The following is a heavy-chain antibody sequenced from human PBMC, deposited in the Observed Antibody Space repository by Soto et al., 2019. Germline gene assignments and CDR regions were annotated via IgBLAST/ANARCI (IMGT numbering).Heavy chain of an antibody. CDR1: GNTFTNFG. D-gene: IGHD2-2*01. J-gene: IGHJ5*02. CDR2: ISAYTDDP. V-gene: IGHV1-18*01. CDR3: ARVIPGAEAWFDP. Sequence: QVVLLQSGAEVKKPGASVKVSCTASGNTFTNFGVTWVRQAPGQGLEWMGWISAYTDDPNYAQKFQGRVTMTIDTSTSTAYLDLRSLTSDDTAVYYCARVIPGAEAWFDPWGQGTLVTVSS.